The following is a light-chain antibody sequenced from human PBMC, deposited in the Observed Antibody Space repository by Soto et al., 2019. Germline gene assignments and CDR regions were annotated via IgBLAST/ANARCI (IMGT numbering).Light chain of an antibody. CDR2: DVN. CDR1: SSDVGGYNY. CDR3: SSFRSGPTLGVV. J-gene: IGLJ2*01. V-gene: IGLV2-14*01. Sequence: QSALTQPASVSGSPGQSVIISCSGTSSDVGGYNYVSWFQQLPGKVPKLMIYDVNNRPSGVSDRFSGSKSGNTASLTISGLQAEDEAEYYCSSFRSGPTLGVVFGGGTKLTVL.